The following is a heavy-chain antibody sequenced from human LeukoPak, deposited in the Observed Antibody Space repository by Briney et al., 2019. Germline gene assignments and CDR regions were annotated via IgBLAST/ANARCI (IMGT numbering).Heavy chain of an antibody. CDR3: ARGTSRDGYKIDY. J-gene: IGHJ4*02. V-gene: IGHV4-34*01. CDR1: GGSFSGYY. CDR2: INHSGST. D-gene: IGHD5-24*01. Sequence: KASETLSLTCAVYGGSFSGYYWSWIRQPPGKGLEWIGEINHSGSTNYNPSLKSRVTVSVDTSKNQFSLKLSSVTAADTDVYYCARGTSRDGYKIDYWGQGTLVTVSS.